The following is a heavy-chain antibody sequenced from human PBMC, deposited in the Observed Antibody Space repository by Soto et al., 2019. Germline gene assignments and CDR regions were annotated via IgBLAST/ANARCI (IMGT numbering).Heavy chain of an antibody. CDR1: GYTLTELS. V-gene: IGHV1-24*01. J-gene: IGHJ6*01. D-gene: IGHD2-15*01. Sequence: ASVKVSCKVSGYTLTELSMHWVRQAPGKGLEWMGGFDPEDGETIYAQKFQGRVTMTEDTSTDTAYMELSSLRSEDTAVYYCATVPGAVVAAPYYGMDVWGQGTTVTVSS. CDR3: ATVPGAVVAAPYYGMDV. CDR2: FDPEDGET.